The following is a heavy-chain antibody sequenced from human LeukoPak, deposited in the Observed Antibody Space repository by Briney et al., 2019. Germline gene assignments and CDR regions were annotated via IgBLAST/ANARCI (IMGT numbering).Heavy chain of an antibody. J-gene: IGHJ6*03. CDR1: GGTFSSYA. Sequence: GASVKVSCKASGGTFSSYAISWVRQAPGQGLEWMGGIIPIFGTANYAQKFQDRVTITTDESTSTAYMELSSLRSEDTAVYYCARNTVSYSSSPAMDYYYYMDVWGKGTTVTVSS. CDR3: ARNTVSYSSSPAMDYYYYMDV. D-gene: IGHD6-6*01. V-gene: IGHV1-69*05. CDR2: IIPIFGTA.